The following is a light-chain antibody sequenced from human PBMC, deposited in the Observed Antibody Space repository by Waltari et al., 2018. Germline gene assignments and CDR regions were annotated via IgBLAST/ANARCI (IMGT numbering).Light chain of an antibody. J-gene: IGLJ3*02. Sequence: QSALTQPASVSGSPGQSITISCTGTSSDVGFYNYVSWYQQYPGKAPKLIIYDVFQRPSGVPNRFAGSKSGNTASLTISGLQTEDEGDYYCNSYTGSSSWVFGGGTKLTVL. CDR1: SSDVGFYNY. CDR3: NSYTGSSSWV. V-gene: IGLV2-14*03. CDR2: DVF.